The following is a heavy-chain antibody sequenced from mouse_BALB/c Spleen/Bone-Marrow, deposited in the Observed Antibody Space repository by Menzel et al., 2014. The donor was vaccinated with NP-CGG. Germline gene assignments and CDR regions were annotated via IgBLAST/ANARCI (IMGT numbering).Heavy chain of an antibody. D-gene: IGHD2-12*01. V-gene: IGHV5-17*02. Sequence: EVMLVESGGGLVQPGGSRKLSCAASGFTFSSFGMHWVRQAPEKGLERVAYIRRGSSTIYYADTVKGRFHIPRHHPKNTLFLQMPSLRSEETAMYCCARRPLRQGYAMDYWGQGTSGTVSS. CDR3: ARRPLRQGYAMDY. CDR2: IRRGSSTI. CDR1: GFTFSSFG. J-gene: IGHJ4*01.